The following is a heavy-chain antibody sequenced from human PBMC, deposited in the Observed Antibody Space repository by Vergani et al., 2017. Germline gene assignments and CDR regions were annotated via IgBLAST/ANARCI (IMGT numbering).Heavy chain of an antibody. V-gene: IGHV3-7*03. CDR3: AGDSGEGSGPDSANDY. J-gene: IGHJ4*02. CDR1: GFTFSSYW. D-gene: IGHD6-19*01. CDR2: IKQDGSEK. Sequence: EVQLVESGGGLVQPGGSLRLSCAASGFTFSSYWMSWVRQAPGKGLEWVANIKQDGSEKYYVDSVKGRFTISRDNAKNSLYLQMNSLRAEDTAVYYCAGDSGEGSGPDSANDYWGQGTLVTVSS.